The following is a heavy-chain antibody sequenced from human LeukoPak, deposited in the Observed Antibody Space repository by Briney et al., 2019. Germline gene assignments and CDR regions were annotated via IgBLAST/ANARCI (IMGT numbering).Heavy chain of an antibody. V-gene: IGHV4-39*01. CDR1: GDSITTDSYY. Sequence: SETLSLTCSVSGDSITTDSYYWGWIRQPPGEGLEWIGDIYYRGGTFYNPSLRSRVTISVDTSKTQFSLKLSSVTAADTAVYYCARRVSIDYYDSSGPTGAFDLWGRGTLVTVSS. J-gene: IGHJ3*01. CDR3: ARRVSIDYYDSSGPTGAFDL. D-gene: IGHD3-22*01. CDR2: IYYRGGT.